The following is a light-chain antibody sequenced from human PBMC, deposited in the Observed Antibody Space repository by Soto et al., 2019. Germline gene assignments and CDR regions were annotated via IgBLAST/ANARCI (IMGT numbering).Light chain of an antibody. CDR1: QSISSY. J-gene: IGKJ5*01. CDR3: QQSYSTPSIT. CDR2: AAS. V-gene: IGKV1-39*01. Sequence: DIQMAQSPSSLSASVGDRVTITCRASQSISSYLNWYQQKPGKAPKLLIYAASSLQSGVPSRFSGSGSGTDFTLPISSLQPQDFATYYGQQSYSTPSITFGQGTRLEIK.